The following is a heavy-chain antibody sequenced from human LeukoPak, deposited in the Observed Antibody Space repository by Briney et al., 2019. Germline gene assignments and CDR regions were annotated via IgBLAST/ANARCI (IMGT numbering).Heavy chain of an antibody. CDR2: ISGNGDTT. CDR3: AKDYRGSGYFFDV. Sequence: GGSLRLSCAGSGFTFSNYAMSWVRQAPGKGLEWVSVISGNGDTTYYADSVKGRFAISRDNSKNTLYLQMNSLRAEDTAIYSCAKDYRGSGYFFDVWGQGTVVAVSS. J-gene: IGHJ3*01. D-gene: IGHD3-3*01. V-gene: IGHV3-23*01. CDR1: GFTFSNYA.